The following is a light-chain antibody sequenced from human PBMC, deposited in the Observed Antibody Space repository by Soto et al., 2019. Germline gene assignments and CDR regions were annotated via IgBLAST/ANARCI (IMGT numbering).Light chain of an antibody. CDR1: QNVSSNY. J-gene: IGKJ1*01. Sequence: EIVLTQSPGTLSLSPGERATLSCRASQNVSSNYVAWYQQKPGQAPRLLIYDTSSRASDIPDRYSGSGSGTEFNLTISRLEPEDFAVYFCQQYGSSPTFGHGTKVDIK. CDR3: QQYGSSPT. V-gene: IGKV3-20*01. CDR2: DTS.